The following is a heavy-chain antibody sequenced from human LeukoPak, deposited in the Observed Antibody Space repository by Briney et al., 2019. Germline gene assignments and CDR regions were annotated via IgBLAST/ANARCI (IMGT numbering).Heavy chain of an antibody. Sequence: PGGSLRLSCAASGFTFTNAWMSWVRQAPGKGLEWVGRIRSKFDGGTTDYAAPVKGRYTISNDDSKNTLYLQMNSPKAEDTAVYYCTTGYCSGGNCYVLFDYWGQATLVTVSS. V-gene: IGHV3-15*01. CDR1: GFTFTNAW. D-gene: IGHD2-15*01. CDR3: TTGYCSGGNCYVLFDY. CDR2: IRSKFDGGTT. J-gene: IGHJ4*02.